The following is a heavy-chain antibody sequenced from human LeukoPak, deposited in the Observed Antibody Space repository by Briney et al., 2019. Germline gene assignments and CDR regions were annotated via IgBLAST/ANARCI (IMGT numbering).Heavy chain of an antibody. J-gene: IGHJ4*02. Sequence: SETPSLTCAVYGGSFSGYYWSWIRQLPGKGLEWIGEINHSGSTNYNPSLKSRVTISVDTSKNQFSLKLSSVTAADTAVYYCARGYRPDYWGQGTLVTVSS. CDR1: GGSFSGYY. CDR3: ARGYRPDY. CDR2: INHSGST. V-gene: IGHV4-34*01.